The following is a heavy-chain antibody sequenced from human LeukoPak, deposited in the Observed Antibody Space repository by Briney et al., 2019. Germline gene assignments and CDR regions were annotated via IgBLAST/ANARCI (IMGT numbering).Heavy chain of an antibody. Sequence: SETLSLTCTVSGGSISSYYWSWLRQPPGKGLEWIGYIYYSGSTNYSPSLKSRVTISVDTSKNQFSLKLSSVTAADTAVYYCAREGLRDSSGYYPSLYGMDVWGQGTTVTVSS. D-gene: IGHD3-22*01. CDR3: AREGLRDSSGYYPSLYGMDV. V-gene: IGHV4-59*01. CDR1: GGSISSYY. CDR2: IYYSGST. J-gene: IGHJ6*02.